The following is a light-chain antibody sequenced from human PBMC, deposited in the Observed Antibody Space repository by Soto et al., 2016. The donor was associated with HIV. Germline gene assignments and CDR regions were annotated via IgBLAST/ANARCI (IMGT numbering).Light chain of an antibody. J-gene: IGKJ1*01. V-gene: IGKV1-5*03. CDR2: KAS. Sequence: DIQMTQSPSTLSASVGDRVTITCRASQSISSWLAWYQQKPGKAPKLLIYKASSLESGVPSRFSGSGSGTEFTFTISSLQPDDFATYYCQQYNSYQPASWVPFGQGTKVEIK. CDR1: QSISSW. CDR3: QQYNSYQPASWVP.